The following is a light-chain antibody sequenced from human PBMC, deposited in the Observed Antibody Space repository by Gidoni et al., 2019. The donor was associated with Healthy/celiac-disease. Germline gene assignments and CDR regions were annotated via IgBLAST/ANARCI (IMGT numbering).Light chain of an antibody. CDR3: QQSYSTRPIT. CDR2: AAS. CDR1: QSISSY. Sequence: DIQMTQSPSSLSASVGDRVTITCRASQSISSYLNWYQQKPGKAPKLLIYAASSLQSGVPSRFSGSGSGTDFTLTISSLQPEDFATDYCQQSYSTRPITFGQGTRLEIK. V-gene: IGKV1-39*01. J-gene: IGKJ5*01.